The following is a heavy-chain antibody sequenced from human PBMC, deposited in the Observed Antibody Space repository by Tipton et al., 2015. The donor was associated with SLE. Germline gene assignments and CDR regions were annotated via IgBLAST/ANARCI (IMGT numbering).Heavy chain of an antibody. D-gene: IGHD3-22*01. CDR1: GFTFSSYS. CDR2: ISSSSSYI. CDR3: ARAQQSITMIVVVTHDAFDI. J-gene: IGHJ3*02. V-gene: IGHV3-21*01. Sequence: SLRLSCAASGFTFSSYSMNWVRQAPGKGLEWVSSISSSSSYIYYAGSVKGRFTISRDNAKNSLYLQMNSLRAEDTAVYYCARAQQSITMIVVVTHDAFDIWGQGTMVTVSS.